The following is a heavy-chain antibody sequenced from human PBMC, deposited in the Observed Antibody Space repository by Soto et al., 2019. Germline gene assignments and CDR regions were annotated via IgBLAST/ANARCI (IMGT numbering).Heavy chain of an antibody. CDR1: GFNFRSYA. CDR3: AKDLAAADPNWFDP. D-gene: IGHD6-13*01. J-gene: IGHJ5*02. CDR2: ISGSGGST. V-gene: IGHV3-23*01. Sequence: PGGSLRLSCAASGFNFRSYAMSWVRQAPWKGLEWVSAISGSGGSTYYADSVKGRFTISRDNSKNTLYLQMNSLRAEDTAVYYCAKDLAAADPNWFDPWGQGTLVTVSS.